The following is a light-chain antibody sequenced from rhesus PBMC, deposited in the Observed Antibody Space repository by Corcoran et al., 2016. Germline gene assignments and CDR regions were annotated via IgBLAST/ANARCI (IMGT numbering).Light chain of an antibody. Sequence: QAALTQPRSVSASPGQSVTISCTGTSNDIGANKYVSWYRQHPGTAPKVLIYEVNKRAFGVSARFSGAKSGNTASLTISGLQAEDEADYDCSSFAANNSFVFGSGTKWTVL. V-gene: IGLV2-32*02. CDR1: SNDIGANKY. CDR3: SSFAANNSFV. J-gene: IGLJ6*01. CDR2: EVN.